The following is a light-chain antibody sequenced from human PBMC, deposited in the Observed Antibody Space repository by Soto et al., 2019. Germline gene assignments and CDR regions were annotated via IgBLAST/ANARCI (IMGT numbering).Light chain of an antibody. CDR2: AAS. CDR1: QSISDQ. CDR3: QQIYSTPIT. J-gene: IGKJ5*01. V-gene: IGKV1-16*01. Sequence: DIQMTQSPSTLSASVGDRATLSCRASQSISDQLAWFQQKPGKAPKLLIHAASSLQSGVPSRFSGSGSATYFTLTISSLQPEDFATYYCQQIYSTPITFGQGTRLEIK.